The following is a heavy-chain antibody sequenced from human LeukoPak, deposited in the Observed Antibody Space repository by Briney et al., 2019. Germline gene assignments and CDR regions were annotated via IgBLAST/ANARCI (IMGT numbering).Heavy chain of an antibody. CDR2: INPSGGST. D-gene: IGHD4/OR15-4a*01. J-gene: IGHJ4*02. CDR1: GYTFTNYY. Sequence: AASVKVSCKASGYTFTNYYMHWVRQAPEQGLEWMGTINPSGGSTSYAQKFQGRVTMTRDTSTSTVYMELSSLRSEDTAVYYCAILRGAFDYWGQGTLVTVSS. V-gene: IGHV1-46*01. CDR3: AILRGAFDY.